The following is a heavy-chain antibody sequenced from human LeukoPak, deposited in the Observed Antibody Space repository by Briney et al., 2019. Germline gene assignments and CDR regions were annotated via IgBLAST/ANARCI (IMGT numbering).Heavy chain of an antibody. J-gene: IGHJ6*02. CDR1: GFTFSSYS. CDR3: ARDCEWCGSGSYPTLLLRYYGMDV. Sequence: GGSLRLSCAASGFTFSSYSMNWVRQAPGKGLEWVSYISSSSSTIYYADSVKGRFTISRDSAKNSLYLQMNSLRAEDTAVYYCARDCEWCGSGSYPTLLLRYYGMDVWGQGTTVTVSS. D-gene: IGHD3-10*01. V-gene: IGHV3-48*01. CDR2: ISSSSSTI.